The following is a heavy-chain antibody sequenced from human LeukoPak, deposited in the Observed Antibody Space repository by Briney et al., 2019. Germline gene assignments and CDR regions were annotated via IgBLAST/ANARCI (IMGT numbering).Heavy chain of an antibody. V-gene: IGHV4-4*02. CDR2: IYHSGST. J-gene: IGHJ6*02. D-gene: IGHD4-11*01. Sequence: PSGTLSLTCVVSGGSISSSNWWSWVRQPPGKGLEWIGEIYHSGSTNYNPSLKSRVTISVDKSKNQFSLKLSSVTAADTAVYYCARDDDYSNYDRYYGLDVWGQGTTVTVSS. CDR1: GGSISSSNW. CDR3: ARDDDYSNYDRYYGLDV.